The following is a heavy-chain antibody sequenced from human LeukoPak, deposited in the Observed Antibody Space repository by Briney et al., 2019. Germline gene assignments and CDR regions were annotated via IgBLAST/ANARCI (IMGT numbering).Heavy chain of an antibody. J-gene: IGHJ4*02. D-gene: IGHD3-16*01. Sequence: ASVKVSFKASGYTFTGYYIHWVRQAPGQGLEWMGIINPSDGSTTYAQKFQGRVTMTRDTSTSTVYTELSSLRPEDTAVYYCARHQGAGEYPFDYWGQGTLVTVSS. CDR2: INPSDGST. V-gene: IGHV1-46*01. CDR3: ARHQGAGEYPFDY. CDR1: GYTFTGYY.